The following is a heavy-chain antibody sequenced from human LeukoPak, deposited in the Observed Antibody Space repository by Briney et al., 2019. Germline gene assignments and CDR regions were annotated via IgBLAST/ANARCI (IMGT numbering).Heavy chain of an antibody. CDR1: GFTFDHYA. V-gene: IGHV3-23*01. Sequence: PGGSLRLSCTASGFTFDHYAIHWVRQAPGKGLEWVSAISGSGGSTYYADSVKGRFTISRDNSKNTLYLQMNSLRAEDTAVYYCAKGAYYDFWSGYLYYFDYWGQGTLVTVSS. D-gene: IGHD3-3*01. J-gene: IGHJ4*02. CDR3: AKGAYYDFWSGYLYYFDY. CDR2: ISGSGGST.